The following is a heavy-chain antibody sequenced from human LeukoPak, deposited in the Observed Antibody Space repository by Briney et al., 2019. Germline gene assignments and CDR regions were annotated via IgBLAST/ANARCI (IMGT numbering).Heavy chain of an antibody. CDR2: IYYSGST. CDR3: AREGLDV. Sequence: ETSETLSLTCTVSGGSISSSSYYWSWIRQPPGKGLEWIGYIYYSGSTNYNPSLKSRVTISVDTSKNQFSLKLSSVTAADTAVYYCAREGLDVWGQGTTVTVSS. CDR1: GGSISSSSYY. V-gene: IGHV4-61*01. J-gene: IGHJ6*02.